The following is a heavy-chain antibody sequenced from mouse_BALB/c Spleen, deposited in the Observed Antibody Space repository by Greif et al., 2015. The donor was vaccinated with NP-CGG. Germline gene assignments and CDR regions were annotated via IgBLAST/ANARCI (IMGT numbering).Heavy chain of an antibody. D-gene: IGHD2-4*01. CDR2: IYPGGGYT. J-gene: IGHJ4*01. V-gene: IGHV1-63*02. CDR3: ARSGDYGGGDYYAMDY. CDR1: GYTFTNYW. Sequence: QVQLQQSGAELVRPGTSVKISCKASGYTFTNYWLGWVKQRPGHGLEWIGDIYPGGGYTNYNEKFKGKATLTADTSSSTAYMQLSSLTSEDSAVYFCARSGDYGGGDYYAMDYWGQGTSVTVSS.